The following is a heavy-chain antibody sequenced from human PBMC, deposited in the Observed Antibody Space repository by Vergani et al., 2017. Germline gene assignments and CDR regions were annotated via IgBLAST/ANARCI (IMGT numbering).Heavy chain of an antibody. Sequence: EVQLVESGGGLVQPGRSLRLSCAASGFTFDDYAMHWVRQAPGKGLEWVSAIGGSGANTFYADSLKGRFIISRDNSRNTLYLQMNNLRVEDTAKYYCAKWGSDCRNGSCYSMSYFQNWGQGTLAIVSS. D-gene: IGHD2-8*01. CDR2: IGGSGANT. CDR1: GFTFDDYA. V-gene: IGHV3-23*04. CDR3: AKWGSDCRNGSCYSMSYFQN. J-gene: IGHJ1*01.